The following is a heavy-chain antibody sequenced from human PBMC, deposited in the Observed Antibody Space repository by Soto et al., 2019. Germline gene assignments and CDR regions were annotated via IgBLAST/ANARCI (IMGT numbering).Heavy chain of an antibody. CDR3: AKRIAAGGAADY. D-gene: IGHD6-25*01. V-gene: IGHV3-23*01. CDR2: ISGSGGST. J-gene: IGHJ4*02. Sequence: VGSLRLSCAASGFTFSSYAMSWVRRAPGKGLEWVSAISGSGGSTYYADSVKGRFTISRDNSKNTLYLQMNSLRAEDTAVYYCAKRIAAGGAADYWGQGTLVTVSS. CDR1: GFTFSSYA.